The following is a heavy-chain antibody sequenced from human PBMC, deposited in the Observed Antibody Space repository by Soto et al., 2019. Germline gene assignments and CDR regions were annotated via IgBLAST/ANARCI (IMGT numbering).Heavy chain of an antibody. V-gene: IGHV4-59*01. CDR1: GGSISSYY. CDR2: IYYSGST. J-gene: IGHJ5*02. CDR3: ARPHGGSSGWDNWFDP. D-gene: IGHD6-25*01. Sequence: ASETLSLTCTVSGGSISSYYWSWIRQPPGKGLEWIGYIYYSGSTNYNPSLKSRVTISVDTSKNRFSLKLSSVTAADTAVYYCARPHGGSSGWDNWFDPWGQGTLVTVSS.